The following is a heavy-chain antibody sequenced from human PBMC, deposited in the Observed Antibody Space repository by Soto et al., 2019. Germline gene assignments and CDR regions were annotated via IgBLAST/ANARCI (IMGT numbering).Heavy chain of an antibody. D-gene: IGHD4-17*01. CDR2: IITIFGTA. Sequence: QVQLVQSGAEVKKPGCSVKVSCTASGGTFSSYAIRWVRQAPGQGLEWMGGIITIFGTANYAQKFQGRVTITADEHTSTADMELSSLRSEDTAGYYFARESADYGGNGFWPTDYWGQGTLVTVSS. CDR1: GGTFSSYA. CDR3: ARESADYGGNGFWPTDY. V-gene: IGHV1-69*01. J-gene: IGHJ4*02.